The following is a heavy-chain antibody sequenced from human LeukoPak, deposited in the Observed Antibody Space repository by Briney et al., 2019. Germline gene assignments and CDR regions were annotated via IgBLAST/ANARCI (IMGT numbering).Heavy chain of an antibody. D-gene: IGHD5-18*01. Sequence: GGSLRLSCAASGFTFSSYWMSWVRQVPGKGLEWVSAISGSGGSTYYADSVKGRFTISRDNSKNTLYLQMNSLRAEDTAVYYCAKGVDGFYSYGYGFDYWGQGTLVTVSS. V-gene: IGHV3-23*01. J-gene: IGHJ4*02. CDR3: AKGVDGFYSYGYGFDY. CDR1: GFTFSSYW. CDR2: ISGSGGST.